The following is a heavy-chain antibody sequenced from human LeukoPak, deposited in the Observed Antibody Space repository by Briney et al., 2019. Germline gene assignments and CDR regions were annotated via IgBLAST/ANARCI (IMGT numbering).Heavy chain of an antibody. CDR2: IYYSGST. D-gene: IGHD6-13*01. V-gene: IGHV4-59*01. CDR3: ASPGIFAAGTDRGFDY. Sequence: SETLSLTCTISGGSISSYYWSWIRQPPGKGLEWIGFIYYSGSTNYNPSLKSRVTISVDTSKNQFSLKLSSVTAADTAVYYCASPGIFAAGTDRGFDYWAREPWSPSPQ. J-gene: IGHJ4*02. CDR1: GGSISSYY.